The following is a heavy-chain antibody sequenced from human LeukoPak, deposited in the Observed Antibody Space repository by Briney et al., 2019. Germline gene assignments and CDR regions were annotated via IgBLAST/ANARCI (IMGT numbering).Heavy chain of an antibody. D-gene: IGHD2-2*01. J-gene: IGHJ5*02. Sequence: PSETLSLTCGVYGASFNYYYWSWIRQTPGKGLEWIGEINHSGSTNYNPSLESRVTISVDTSKNQFSLKLSSVTAADTAVYYCARGGVVVPAALLRGGWFDPWGQGTLVTVSS. CDR2: INHSGST. CDR1: GASFNYYY. CDR3: ARGGVVVPAALLRGGWFDP. V-gene: IGHV4-34*01.